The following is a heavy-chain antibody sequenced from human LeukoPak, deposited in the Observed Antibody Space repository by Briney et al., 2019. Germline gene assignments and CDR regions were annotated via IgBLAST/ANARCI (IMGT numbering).Heavy chain of an antibody. CDR3: ARGRPGYYFEH. D-gene: IGHD6-6*01. Sequence: PGGSLRLSCAASGFTVSSDYMSWVRQAPGKGLEWVSVIYAGGTTYYADFVKGRFTISRDKSKNTLYPQMNSLRAEDTAVYYCARGRPGYYFEHWGQGTLVTVSS. CDR1: GFTVSSDY. V-gene: IGHV3-53*01. CDR2: IYAGGTT. J-gene: IGHJ4*02.